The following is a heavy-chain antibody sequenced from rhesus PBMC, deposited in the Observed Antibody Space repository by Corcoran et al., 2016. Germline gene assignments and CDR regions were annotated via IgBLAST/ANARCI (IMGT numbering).Heavy chain of an antibody. CDR1: GGSISSNY. CDR3: ARGRNYEYFEF. CDR2: ISLSVGST. J-gene: IGHJ1*01. D-gene: IGHD1-1*01. V-gene: IGHV4-173*01. Sequence: QLQLQESGPGMVKPSETLSLTCAVSGGSISSNYWSWIRQPPGKGLEWIGRISLSVGSTDYNPYLKSRVTISTDTSKNQFSLKLSSVTAADTAVYYCARGRNYEYFEFCGQGALVTVSS.